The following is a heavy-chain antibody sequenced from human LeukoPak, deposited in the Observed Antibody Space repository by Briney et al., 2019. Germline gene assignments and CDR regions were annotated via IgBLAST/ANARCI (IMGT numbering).Heavy chain of an antibody. CDR1: GFIFNSYW. V-gene: IGHV3-7*03. CDR3: ARLGPASSGWPEFFDY. J-gene: IGHJ4*02. CDR2: IKRDGSEK. Sequence: GGSLRLSCAASGFIFNSYWMNWVRQAPGKGLEWVANIKRDGSEKYYVDSVKGRFTISRDNAKNSLDLQMNSLRVEDTAVYYCARLGPASSGWPEFFDYWGQGTLVTVSS. D-gene: IGHD6-19*01.